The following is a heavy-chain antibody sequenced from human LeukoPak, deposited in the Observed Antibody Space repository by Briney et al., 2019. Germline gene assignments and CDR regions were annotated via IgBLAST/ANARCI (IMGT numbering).Heavy chain of an antibody. CDR1: GDSIISTSYY. J-gene: IGHJ4*02. Sequence: SGTLSLTCTVSGDSIISTSYYWGWIRQPPGKGLGWLGTISYTGSTYYSPSLRGRVTMSVKTSKNQFSLKLISVTAADTAVYFCARHPYYFDDSGHIRLDDFDSWGQGTLVTVSS. CDR3: ARHPYYFDDSGHIRLDDFDS. D-gene: IGHD3-22*01. CDR2: ISYTGST. V-gene: IGHV4-39*01.